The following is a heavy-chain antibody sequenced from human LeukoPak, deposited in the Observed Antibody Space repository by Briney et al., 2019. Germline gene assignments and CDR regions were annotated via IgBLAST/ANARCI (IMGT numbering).Heavy chain of an antibody. D-gene: IGHD5-18*01. CDR1: GFTFSSYA. CDR3: ARGIYGYSYGYEFQH. CDR2: ISYDGSNK. Sequence: GRSLRLSCAASGFTFSSYAMHWVRQAPGKGLEWVAVISYDGSNKYYADSVKGRFTISRDNSKNTLYLQMNSLRAEDTAVYYCARGIYGYSYGYEFQHWGQGTLVTVSS. V-gene: IGHV3-30*04. J-gene: IGHJ1*01.